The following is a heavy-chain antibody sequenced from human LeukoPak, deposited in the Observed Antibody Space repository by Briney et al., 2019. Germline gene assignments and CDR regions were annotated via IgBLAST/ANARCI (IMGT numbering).Heavy chain of an antibody. CDR2: INQDASEK. J-gene: IGHJ4*02. CDR1: GFTFSSYA. Sequence: GGSLRLSCAASGFTFSSYAMSWVRQAPGEGLEWVANINQDASEKHYVDSVKGRFTISRDNAKSSLYLQMNNLRAEDTAVYYCARDIPDYWGQGTLVTVSS. V-gene: IGHV3-7*03. CDR3: ARDIPDY.